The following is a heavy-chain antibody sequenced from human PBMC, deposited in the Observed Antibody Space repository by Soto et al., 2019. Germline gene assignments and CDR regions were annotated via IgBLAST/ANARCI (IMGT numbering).Heavy chain of an antibody. CDR3: ARGYDSSGYYWASNWFDT. V-gene: IGHV1-3*01. J-gene: IGHJ5*02. CDR2: INAGNGNT. CDR1: GYTFTSYA. D-gene: IGHD3-22*01. Sequence: ASVKVSCKASGYTFTSYAMHWVRQAPGQRLEWMGWINAGNGNTKYSQKFQGRVTITRDTSASTAYMELSSLRSEDTAVYYCARGYDSSGYYWASNWFDTWGQGTLVTVYS.